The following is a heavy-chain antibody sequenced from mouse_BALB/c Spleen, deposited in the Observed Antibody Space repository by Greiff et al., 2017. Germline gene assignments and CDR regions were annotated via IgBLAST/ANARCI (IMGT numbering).Heavy chain of an antibody. D-gene: IGHD2-4*01. CDR1: GDSITRCC. Sequence: VQLQQSGPSLAKPSPTLSLTCSVTGDSITRCCWNWIRKFPGNKLEYMGYISYSGSTYYNPSLKSRISITRDTSKNQYYLQLNSVTTEDTATYYCARGDYTWFAYWGQGTLVTVSA. CDR3: ARGDYTWFAY. J-gene: IGHJ3*01. V-gene: IGHV3-8*02. CDR2: ISYSGST.